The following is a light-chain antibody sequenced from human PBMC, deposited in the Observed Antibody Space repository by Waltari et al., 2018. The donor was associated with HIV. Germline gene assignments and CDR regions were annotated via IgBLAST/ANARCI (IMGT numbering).Light chain of an antibody. CDR3: QSYDSSNHWV. CDR1: SGSIASNY. V-gene: IGLV6-57*02. CDR2: EDN. Sequence: NFMLTQPHSVSASPGKTVTISCTGSSGSIASNYVQWYQQRPGSAPTTVIYEDNQRPSGVPDRFSGSIDISSNSASLTSSGLKTEDEADYYCQSYDSSNHWVFGGGTKLTVL. J-gene: IGLJ3*02.